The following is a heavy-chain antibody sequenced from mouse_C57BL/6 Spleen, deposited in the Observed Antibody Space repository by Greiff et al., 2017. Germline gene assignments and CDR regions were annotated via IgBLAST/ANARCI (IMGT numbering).Heavy chain of an antibody. J-gene: IGHJ3*01. CDR1: GYTFTSYW. CDR2: IDPDSGGT. D-gene: IGHD1-1*01. CDR3: ARSPTVVATPFAY. Sequence: QVQLQQPGAELVKPGASVKLSCKASGYTFTSYWMHWVKQRPGRGLEWIGRIDPDSGGTKYNEKFKSKATMTVDKPSSTAYMQLSRLSSEDSAVYYCARSPTVVATPFAYWGQGTLVTVSA. V-gene: IGHV1-72*01.